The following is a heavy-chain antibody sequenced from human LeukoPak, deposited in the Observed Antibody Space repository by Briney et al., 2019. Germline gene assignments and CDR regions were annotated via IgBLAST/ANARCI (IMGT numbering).Heavy chain of an antibody. Sequence: GGSLRLSCTASGFTFSDYNMHWVRQAPGKGLEWVSSLSGRSSYIYYADSLRGRFTISRDNSKNSLYLQMNSLRAEDTAVYYCARVPSSSWYPNGFDPWGQGTLVTVSS. CDR2: LSGRSSYI. CDR3: ARVPSSSWYPNGFDP. J-gene: IGHJ5*02. CDR1: GFTFSDYN. D-gene: IGHD6-13*01. V-gene: IGHV3-21*01.